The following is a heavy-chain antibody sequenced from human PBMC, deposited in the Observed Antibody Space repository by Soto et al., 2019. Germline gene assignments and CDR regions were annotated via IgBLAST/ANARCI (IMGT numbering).Heavy chain of an antibody. CDR1: GFTFSSYA. CDR2: ISSNGGST. D-gene: IGHD1-7*01. J-gene: IGHJ3*02. Sequence: GGSLRLSCATSGFTFSSYAMHWVRQAPGKGLEYVSAISSNGGSTYYANSVKGRFTISRDNSKNTLYLQMGSLRAEDMAVYYCAGNYGRNSYAFDISGQRTILNVSS. CDR3: AGNYGRNSYAFDI. V-gene: IGHV3-64*01.